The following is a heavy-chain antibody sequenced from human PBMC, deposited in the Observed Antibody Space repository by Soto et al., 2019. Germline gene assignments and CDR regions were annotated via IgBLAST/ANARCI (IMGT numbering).Heavy chain of an antibody. D-gene: IGHD4-17*01. V-gene: IGHV4-30-2*01. J-gene: IGHJ4*02. CDR1: GGSISSGGYS. CDR2: IFHIGDT. CDR3: ARTGERYGGFDS. Sequence: QLQLQESGSGLVRPSQTLSLTCSVSGGSISSGGYSWNWIRQPPGKGLEWIGYIFHIGDTYYDPSLKSRATISINTSTGQFSMKLTSVTAADTAMYYCARTGERYGGFDSWCQGTLVTVSS.